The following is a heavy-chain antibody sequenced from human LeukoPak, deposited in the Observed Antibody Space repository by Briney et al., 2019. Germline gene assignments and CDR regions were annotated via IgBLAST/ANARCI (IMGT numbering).Heavy chain of an antibody. V-gene: IGHV1-24*01. CDR2: FDPDDGEK. CDR1: GYTLAELS. D-gene: IGHD3-10*01. CDR3: TTRPIRFGEVSV. Sequence: ASVKVSCKVSGYTLAELSMHWVRQPPGKGLEWMGGFDPDDGEKIYAQKFQGRVTMTEGTSAGTADMELRSLRFEDTAVYYCTTRPIRFGEVSVWGQGTLVTVSS. J-gene: IGHJ4*02.